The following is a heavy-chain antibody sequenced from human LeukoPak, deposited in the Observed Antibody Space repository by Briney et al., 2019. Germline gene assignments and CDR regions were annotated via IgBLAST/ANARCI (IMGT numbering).Heavy chain of an antibody. Sequence: KPGGSLRLSCAASGFTFSIYSMNCVRQAPGKGLEWVSSISSSSGYIYYADSVKGRFTISRDNAKNSLYLQMNSLRAEDTAVYYCATDRNYAFDYWGQGILVTVSS. CDR1: GFTFSIYS. CDR2: ISSSSGYI. J-gene: IGHJ4*02. D-gene: IGHD1-7*01. V-gene: IGHV3-21*01. CDR3: ATDRNYAFDY.